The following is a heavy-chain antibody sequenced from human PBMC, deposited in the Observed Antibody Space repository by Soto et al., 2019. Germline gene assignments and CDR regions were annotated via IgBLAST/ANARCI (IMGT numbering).Heavy chain of an antibody. J-gene: IGHJ3*01. CDR3: ARDQGREILASAFDF. D-gene: IGHD5-12*01. CDR2: IKRYGRAS. V-gene: IGHV3-7*01. Sequence: EVQLVESGGGLVKPGESLGLSCAASGFSFTSNWLSWVRQAPGKGLEGVATIKRYGRASYYLGSLKGRFTISRDNANDSLFLEMTSLRAEDTAVYYCARDQGREILASAFDFWGQGTKVTVSS. CDR1: GFSFTSNW.